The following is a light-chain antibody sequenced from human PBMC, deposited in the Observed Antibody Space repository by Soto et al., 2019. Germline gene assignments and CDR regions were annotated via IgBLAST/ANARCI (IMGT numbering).Light chain of an antibody. V-gene: IGLV2-23*02. CDR1: SSDVGIYNL. Sequence: QSVLTQPASVSGSPGQSITISCTGTSSDVGIYNLVSWYQQHPGKAPKLMIYEVSKRPSGVSNRFSGSKSDNTASLTISGIQAEDEADYYCCSYAGSSWVFGGGTKVTVL. CDR3: CSYAGSSWV. J-gene: IGLJ3*02. CDR2: EVS.